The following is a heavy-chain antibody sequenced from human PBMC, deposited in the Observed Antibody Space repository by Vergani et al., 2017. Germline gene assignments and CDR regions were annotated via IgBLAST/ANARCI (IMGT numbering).Heavy chain of an antibody. V-gene: IGHV3-23*01. CDR1: GFTFTNFA. Sequence: EVQLLESGGNLVQPGGSLRLSCAASGFTFTNFAMTWVRQAPGEGLEWVSGISGSGGFTYYADSVKGRFTISRDNSKNTMFLQMNNLRAEDTAVYYCAKDNVPGYYERSGYCDYWGQGTLVTVFS. D-gene: IGHD3-22*01. CDR3: AKDNVPGYYERSGYCDY. J-gene: IGHJ4*02. CDR2: ISGSGGFT.